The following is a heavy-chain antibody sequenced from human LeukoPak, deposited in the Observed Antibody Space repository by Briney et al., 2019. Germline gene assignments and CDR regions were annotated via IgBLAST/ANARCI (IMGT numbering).Heavy chain of an antibody. CDR1: GGSISSYY. J-gene: IGHJ5*02. CDR3: ARDSAPSYSSRGDNWFDP. Sequence: PSETLSLTCTVTGGSISSYYWSWIRQPPAKGLEWIGYVYYSGSTNYNPSLKSRVTISVDTSKNQFSLKLSSVTAADTAVYYCARDSAPSYSSRGDNWFDPWGQGTLVTVSS. CDR2: VYYSGST. D-gene: IGHD6-19*01. V-gene: IGHV4-59*01.